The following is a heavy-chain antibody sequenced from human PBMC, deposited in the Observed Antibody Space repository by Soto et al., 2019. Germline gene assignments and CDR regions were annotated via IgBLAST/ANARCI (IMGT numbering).Heavy chain of an antibody. J-gene: IGHJ4*02. CDR2: INAGNGNT. V-gene: IGHV1-3*01. D-gene: IGHD5-18*01. CDR1: GYTFTSYA. CDR3: ARAHFMVTQIDY. Sequence: QVQLVQSGAEVKKPGASVKVSCKASGYTFTSYAMHWVRQAPGQRLEWMGWINAGNGNTKYSQKFQGRVTITRDTSASTAYMELSTLRSEDTAVYYCARAHFMVTQIDYWGQGTLVTVSS.